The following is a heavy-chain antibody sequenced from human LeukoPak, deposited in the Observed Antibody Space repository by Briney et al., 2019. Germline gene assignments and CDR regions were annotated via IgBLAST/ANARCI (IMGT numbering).Heavy chain of an antibody. CDR3: ARVCRGRGRALGYYYYYYYMDV. CDR2: IYTSGST. CDR1: GGSISSGSYY. V-gene: IGHV4-61*02. Sequence: ASETLSLTCTVSGGSISSGSYYWRWIRQPAGKGLEWIGRIYTSGSTNYNPSLKSRVTISVDTSKNQFSLKLSSVTAADTAVYYCARVCRGRGRALGYYYYYYYMDVWGKGTTVTVSS. D-gene: IGHD3-10*01. J-gene: IGHJ6*03.